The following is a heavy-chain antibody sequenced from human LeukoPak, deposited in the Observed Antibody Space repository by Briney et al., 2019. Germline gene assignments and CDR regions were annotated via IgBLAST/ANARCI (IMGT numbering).Heavy chain of an antibody. D-gene: IGHD2-21*02. Sequence: PGGSLRLSCAASGLTFSAFGMHWVSQAPGQGLEWLSIVYFDGSSKYYADSVKGRFTISRDNSKNTLYLQMHSLRAEDTAVYYCERGSDSYFQPHCDYWGQGTLVTVSS. CDR2: VYFDGSSK. CDR1: GLTFSAFG. V-gene: IGHV3-33*01. CDR3: ERGSDSYFQPHCDY. J-gene: IGHJ4*02.